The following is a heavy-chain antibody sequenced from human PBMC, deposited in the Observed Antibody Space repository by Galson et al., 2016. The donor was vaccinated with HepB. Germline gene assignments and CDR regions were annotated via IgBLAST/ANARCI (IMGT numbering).Heavy chain of an antibody. CDR2: IYXRGTT. J-gene: IGHJ4*02. CDR3: ARLVHGGTFFDS. D-gene: IGHD1-14*01. Sequence: SETLSLTCTVSGGSISXXIYXXAWVXXPPXXXLEXXGTIYXRGTTYYNPALKSRLTMDVDTSKNQFSLKLSSVTAADTSVYYCARLVHGGTFFDSWGQGTLVTVSX. CDR1: GGSISXXIYX. V-gene: IGHV4-39*01.